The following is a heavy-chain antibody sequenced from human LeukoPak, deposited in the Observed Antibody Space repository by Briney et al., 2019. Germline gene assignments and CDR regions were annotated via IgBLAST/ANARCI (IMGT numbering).Heavy chain of an antibody. CDR1: GFTFSSYA. D-gene: IGHD4-11*01. V-gene: IGHV3-64D*06. CDR2: ISSNGGST. CDR3: VKGDYSNYGGPLDY. J-gene: IGHJ4*02. Sequence: PGGSLRLSCSASGFTFSSYAMHWVRQAPGKGLEYVSAISSNGGSTYYADSVKGRFTISRDNSKNTLYLQMSSLRADDTAVYYCVKGDYSNYGGPLDYWGQGTLVTVSS.